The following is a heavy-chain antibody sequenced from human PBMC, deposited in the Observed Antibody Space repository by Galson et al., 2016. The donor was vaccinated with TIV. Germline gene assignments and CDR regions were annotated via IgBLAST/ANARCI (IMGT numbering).Heavy chain of an antibody. J-gene: IGHJ4*02. D-gene: IGHD1-26*01. CDR1: GSIFSSYT. Sequence: SVKVSCKASGSIFSSYTIFWVRQAPGQGLEWMGRIIPIIGMTNYAQKFQGRVTITADTSTNTAYMELGSLRSEDTAIYYCARAGVVAARDGGDYWGQGTLVTVSS. CDR3: ARAGVVAARDGGDY. V-gene: IGHV1-69*02. CDR2: IIPIIGMT.